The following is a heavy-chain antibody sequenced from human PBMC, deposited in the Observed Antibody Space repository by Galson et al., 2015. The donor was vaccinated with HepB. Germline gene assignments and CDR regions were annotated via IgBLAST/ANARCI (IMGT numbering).Heavy chain of an antibody. CDR3: ARGPTIFGVVIIPEGEDGCDY. V-gene: IGHV1-2*04. CDR1: GYTFTDYY. CDR2: INPNSGGT. D-gene: IGHD3-3*01. J-gene: IGHJ4*02. Sequence: SVKVSCKASGYTFTDYYMHWVRQAPGQGLEWMGWINPNSGGTNYAQKFQGWITMTRDTSISTAYMELSRLRSDDTAVYYCARGPTIFGVVIIPEGEDGCDYWGQGTLVTVSS.